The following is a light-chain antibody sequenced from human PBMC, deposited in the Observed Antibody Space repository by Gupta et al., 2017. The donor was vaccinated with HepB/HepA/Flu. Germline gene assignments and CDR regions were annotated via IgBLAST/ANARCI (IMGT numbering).Light chain of an antibody. Sequence: SSELNQDPAVTVPLGQTVTIKCKGDSLRTYFASWYQQKPGQAPVLGMYGKDNRPSRIPGRFSGSDSGNTASLTIAGAQAEDEGDYYCQSGNSSSNLIIFGGGTKLTVL. CDR2: GKD. CDR1: SLRTYF. CDR3: QSGNSSSNLII. V-gene: IGLV3-19*01. J-gene: IGLJ2*01.